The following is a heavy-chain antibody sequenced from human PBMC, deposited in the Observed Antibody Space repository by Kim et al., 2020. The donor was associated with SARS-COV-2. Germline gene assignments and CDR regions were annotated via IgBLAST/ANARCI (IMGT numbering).Heavy chain of an antibody. J-gene: IGHJ4*02. CDR3: ARHQTLTIFGVVSSPGLFDY. CDR1: GGSISSSSYY. CDR2: IYYSGST. D-gene: IGHD3-3*01. Sequence: SETLSLTCTVSGGSISSSSYYWGWIRQPPGKGLEWIGSIYYSGSTYYNPSLKSRVPISVDTSKNHFSLKLSSVTAADTAVYYCARHQTLTIFGVVSSPGLFDYWGQGTLVTVSS. V-gene: IGHV4-39*01.